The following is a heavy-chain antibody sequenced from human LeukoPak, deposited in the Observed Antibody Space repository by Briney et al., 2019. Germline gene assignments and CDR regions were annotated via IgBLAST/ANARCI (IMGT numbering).Heavy chain of an antibody. Sequence: SETLSLTCAVYGASFSGYYWSWIRQPPGKGLEWIGEINHSGSTNYNPSLKSRVTISVATSKNQFSLKLGSVTAADTAVYYCARGPRGSTASRALYFEYWGRGRRVTVSS. J-gene: IGHJ4*02. V-gene: IGHV4-34*01. D-gene: IGHD6-6*01. CDR3: ARGPRGSTASRALYFEY. CDR2: INHSGST. CDR1: GASFSGYY.